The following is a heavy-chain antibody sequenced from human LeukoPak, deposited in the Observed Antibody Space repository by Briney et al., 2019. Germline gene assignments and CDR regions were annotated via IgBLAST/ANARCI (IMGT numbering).Heavy chain of an antibody. CDR3: ARLEGSPPNYFDY. D-gene: IGHD1-26*01. CDR1: GYSISSGYY. V-gene: IGHV4-38-2*01. J-gene: IGHJ4*02. CDR2: IYHSGST. Sequence: PSETLSLTCAVSGYSISSGYYWGWIRQPPGKGLEWIGSIYHSGSTYYNPSLKRRVTISVDTSKNQFSLKLSSVTAADTAVYYCARLEGSPPNYFDYWGQGTLVTVSS.